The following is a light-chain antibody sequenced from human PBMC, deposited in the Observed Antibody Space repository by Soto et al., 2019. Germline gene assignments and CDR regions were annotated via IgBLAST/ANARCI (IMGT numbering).Light chain of an antibody. J-gene: IGKJ2*01. CDR1: QSVSSDF. V-gene: IGKV3-20*01. Sequence: EIVLTQSPGTLSLSPGERATLSCRTSQSVSSDFVAWYQQKPGQAPRLIIYAASNRTTGIPDRFSGSRSWTDFILNISRLEPEDFAVYYCQQYSTPPRMYTFGLGTKLEFK. CDR2: AAS. CDR3: QQYSTPPRMYT.